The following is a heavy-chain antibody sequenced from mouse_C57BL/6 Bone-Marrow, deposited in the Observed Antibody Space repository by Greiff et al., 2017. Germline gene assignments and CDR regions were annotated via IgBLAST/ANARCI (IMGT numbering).Heavy chain of an antibody. D-gene: IGHD1-1*01. CDR1: GFNIKDDY. CDR2: IDPENGDT. CDR3: TTLYYYGSSPAWFAY. J-gene: IGHJ3*01. V-gene: IGHV14-4*01. Sequence: VQLQQSGAELVRPGASVKLSCTASGFNIKDDYMHWVKQRPEQGLAWIGWIDPENGDTEYASKFQGKATITADTSSNTAYLQLSSLTSEDTAVYYCTTLYYYGSSPAWFAYWGQGTLVTVSA.